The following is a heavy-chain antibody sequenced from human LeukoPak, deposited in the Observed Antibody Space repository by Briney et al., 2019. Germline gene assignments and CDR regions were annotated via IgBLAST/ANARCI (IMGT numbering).Heavy chain of an antibody. D-gene: IGHD5-24*01. CDR3: AQSDGYNYGFDY. J-gene: IGHJ4*02. Sequence: GGSLRLSCTASGFTFSSSGIHWVRQAPGKGLEWAAVMSYDGSNKYYADSVKGRFTISRDNSKNTLYPQMNSLRAEDTAVYYCAQSDGYNYGFDYWGQGTLVTVSS. CDR1: GFTFSSSG. V-gene: IGHV3-30*03. CDR2: MSYDGSNK.